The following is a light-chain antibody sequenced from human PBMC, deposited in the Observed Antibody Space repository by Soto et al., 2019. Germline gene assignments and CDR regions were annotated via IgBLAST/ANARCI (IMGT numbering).Light chain of an antibody. V-gene: IGLV2-23*01. CDR3: CSYAGSSTSWV. CDR2: EAN. CDR1: SSDVGSYNL. Sequence: QSALTQPASVSGSPGQSITISCTGTSSDVGSYNLVSWYQQHPGKAPKLMIYEANKRPSGVSNRVSGSKSGNTASLTISGLQAEDEADYYCCSYAGSSTSWVFGGGTKVTVL. J-gene: IGLJ3*02.